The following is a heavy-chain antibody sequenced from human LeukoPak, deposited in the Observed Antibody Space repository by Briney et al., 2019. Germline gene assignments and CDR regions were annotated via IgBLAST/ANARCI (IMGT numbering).Heavy chain of an antibody. Sequence: PSETLSLTCAVYGGSFSGYYWSWIRQPPGKGLEWIGEINHSGSTNYNPSLKSRVTISVDTSKNQFSLKLSSVTAADTAVYYCAREERAIQIIRRKKNNWSDPWGQGTLVIVSS. D-gene: IGHD2-21*01. CDR3: AREERAIQIIRRKKNNWSDP. CDR2: INHSGST. CDR1: GGSFSGYY. J-gene: IGHJ5*02. V-gene: IGHV4-34*01.